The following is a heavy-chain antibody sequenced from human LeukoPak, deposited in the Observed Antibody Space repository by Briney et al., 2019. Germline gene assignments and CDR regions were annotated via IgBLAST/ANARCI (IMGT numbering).Heavy chain of an antibody. V-gene: IGHV3-21*01. CDR2: ISSSTNYI. CDR3: ARGRTRLTFRGEGLFRFLEWFQPYFDY. Sequence: GGSLRLSCAASGFTFSSYNMNWVRQAPGKGLEWVSSISSSTNYIYYADSVKGRFTISRDNAKNSLYLQMNSLRAEDTAVYYCARGRTRLTFRGEGLFRFLEWFQPYFDYWGQGTLVTVSS. CDR1: GFTFSSYN. J-gene: IGHJ4*02. D-gene: IGHD3-3*01.